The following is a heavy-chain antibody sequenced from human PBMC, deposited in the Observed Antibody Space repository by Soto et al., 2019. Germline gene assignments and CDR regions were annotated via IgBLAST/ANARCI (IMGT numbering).Heavy chain of an antibody. CDR3: ARSRRVVTATFDY. CDR1: GFTFSSYA. V-gene: IGHV3-30*04. Sequence: GGSLRLSCAASGFTFSSYAMHWVRQAPGKGLEWVAVISYDGSNKYYADSVKGRFTISRDNSKNTLYLQMNSLRAEDTAVYYCARSRRVVTATFDYWGQGTLVTVSS. J-gene: IGHJ4*02. CDR2: ISYDGSNK. D-gene: IGHD2-21*02.